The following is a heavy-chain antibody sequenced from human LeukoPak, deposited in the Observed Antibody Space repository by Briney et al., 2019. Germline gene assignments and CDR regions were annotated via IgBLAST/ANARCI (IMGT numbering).Heavy chain of an antibody. J-gene: IGHJ4*02. Sequence: GGSLRLSCVASGFTFSSYSINWVRQAPGKGLEWVSYISSSSTTIYYADSVKGRFTITRDNAKHSLYLQMTSLRAEDTAVYYCARSFYYDTLTGYYFFDYWGQGTLVTVSS. CDR1: GFTFSSYS. V-gene: IGHV3-48*04. D-gene: IGHD3-9*01. CDR2: ISSSSTTI. CDR3: ARSFYYDTLTGYYFFDY.